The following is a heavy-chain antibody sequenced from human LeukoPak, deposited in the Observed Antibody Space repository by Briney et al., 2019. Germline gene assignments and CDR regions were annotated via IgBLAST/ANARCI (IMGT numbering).Heavy chain of an antibody. J-gene: IGHJ1*01. CDR2: ISGDSIDT. Sequence: GGSLRLSCAASGFTFRDYAIHWVRQAPGKGVEWVSLISGDSIDTYYADSVKGRFTISRENSKKALYLQMNSLRAEDTALYYCARRAAGTLGYLQYWGQGTLGTVSA. CDR1: GFTFRDYA. CDR3: ARRAAGTLGYLQY. V-gene: IGHV3-43*02. D-gene: IGHD6-19*01.